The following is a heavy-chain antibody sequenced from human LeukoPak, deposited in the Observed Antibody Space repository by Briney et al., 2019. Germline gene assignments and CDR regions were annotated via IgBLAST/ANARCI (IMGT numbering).Heavy chain of an antibody. V-gene: IGHV1-46*01. CDR2: INPSGGST. D-gene: IGHD4-17*01. Sequence: SVKVSCKASGYTFTNYYVHWVRQAPGRGLEWMGVINPSGGSTNYAQKFQGRVTMTRDTSTSTVYMVLSSLRSEDTAVYYCARDSTVTTFRGCVDPWGQGTLVTVSS. CDR3: ARDSTVTTFRGCVDP. CDR1: GYTFTNYY. J-gene: IGHJ5*02.